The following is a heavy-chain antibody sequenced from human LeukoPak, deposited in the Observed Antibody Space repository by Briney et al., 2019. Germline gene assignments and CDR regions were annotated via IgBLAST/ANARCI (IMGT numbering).Heavy chain of an antibody. CDR3: ATIAVAGIRYFDY. CDR1: GGTFSSYA. D-gene: IGHD6-19*01. J-gene: IGHJ4*02. Sequence: SVKVSCKASGGTFSSYAISWVRQAPGQGLEWMGGIIPIFGRANYAQRFQGRVTITADESTSTAYMELSSLRSEDTAVYYCATIAVAGIRYFDYWGQGTLVTVST. CDR2: IIPIFGRA. V-gene: IGHV1-69*13.